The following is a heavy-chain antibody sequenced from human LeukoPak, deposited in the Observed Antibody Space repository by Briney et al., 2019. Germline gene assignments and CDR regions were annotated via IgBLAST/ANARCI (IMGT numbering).Heavy chain of an antibody. CDR1: GFTFSSYD. D-gene: IGHD2-2*01. CDR3: ARGSSSTNGFYGMDV. Sequence: PGGSLRLSCAASGFTFSSYDMNWVRQAPGKGLEWVSYISSSGSTIYYADSVKGRFTISRDNAKNSLYLQMNSLRAEDTAVYYCARGSSSTNGFYGMDVWGQGTTVTVSS. CDR2: ISSSGSTI. J-gene: IGHJ6*02. V-gene: IGHV3-48*03.